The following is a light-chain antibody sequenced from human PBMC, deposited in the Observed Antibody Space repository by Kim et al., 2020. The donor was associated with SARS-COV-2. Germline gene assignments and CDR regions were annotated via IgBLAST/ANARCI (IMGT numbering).Light chain of an antibody. CDR1: QGIRNY. V-gene: IGKV1-9*01. CDR2: AAS. Sequence: DIQLTQSPSFLSTSIGDRVTITCRASQGIRNYLAWYQQRPGQAPKLLIYAASTLQSWVPSRFSGSGSGTEFTLSISSLQPEDFATYYCQQLNSFPRTFGQGTEVDIK. J-gene: IGKJ1*01. CDR3: QQLNSFPRT.